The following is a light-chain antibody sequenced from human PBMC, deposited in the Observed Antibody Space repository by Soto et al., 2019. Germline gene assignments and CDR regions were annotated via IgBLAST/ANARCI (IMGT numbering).Light chain of an antibody. CDR1: QSVSSSY. J-gene: IGKJ5*01. V-gene: IGKV3-20*01. CDR2: GAS. Sequence: EIVLTQSPGTLSLSPGERATLSCRASQSVSSSYLAWYQQKPGQAPRLLIYGASSRATGIPDRFSVSVSGTDFTLTISRLEPEDCAVYDGQQYDSSSITFGQGTRLEIK. CDR3: QQYDSSSIT.